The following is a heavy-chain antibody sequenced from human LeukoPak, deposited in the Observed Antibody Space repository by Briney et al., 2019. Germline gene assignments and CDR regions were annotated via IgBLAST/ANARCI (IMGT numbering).Heavy chain of an antibody. Sequence: SETLSLTCAVYGGSFSGYYWSWIRQSPGKGLEWIGEINHSGSTNYNPSLKSRVTISVDTSKNQFSLKLSSVTAADTAVYYCARGRDGNTWIFDYWGQGTLVTVSS. CDR2: INHSGST. D-gene: IGHD5-12*01. CDR3: ARGRDGNTWIFDY. CDR1: GGSFSGYY. J-gene: IGHJ4*02. V-gene: IGHV4-34*01.